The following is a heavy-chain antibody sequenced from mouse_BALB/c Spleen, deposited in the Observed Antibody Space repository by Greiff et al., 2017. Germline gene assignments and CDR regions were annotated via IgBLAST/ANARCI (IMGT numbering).Heavy chain of an antibody. V-gene: IGHV5-6-5*01. CDR1: GFTFSSYA. CDR2: ISSGGST. J-gene: IGHJ3*01. Sequence: EVKLMESGGGLVKPGGSLKLSCAASGFTFSSYAMSWVRQTPEKRLEWVASISSGGSTYYPDSVKGRFTISRDNARNILYLQMSSLRSEDTAMYYCARGSGGEFAYWGQGTLVTVSA. CDR3: ARGSGGEFAY.